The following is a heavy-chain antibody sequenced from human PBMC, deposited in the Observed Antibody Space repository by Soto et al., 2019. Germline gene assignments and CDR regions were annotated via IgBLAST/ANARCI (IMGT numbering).Heavy chain of an antibody. V-gene: IGHV3-23*01. D-gene: IGHD5-12*01. CDR3: AKGSIEYSASVDN. CDR2: ISASGGSV. J-gene: IGHJ4*02. CDR1: GFSFSSYA. Sequence: EVQLLESGGGLVQPGGSLRLSCAASGFSFSSYAMSWVRQAPGKGLEWVSVISASGGSVYFADSVKGRFTISRDNSKNVLSLEMNSLRAEDTATYVCAKGSIEYSASVDNWGQGTLVVVSS.